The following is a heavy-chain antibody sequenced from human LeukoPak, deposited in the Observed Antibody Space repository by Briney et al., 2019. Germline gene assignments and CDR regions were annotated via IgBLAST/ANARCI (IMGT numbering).Heavy chain of an antibody. D-gene: IGHD1-26*01. CDR1: GFTFSSYA. J-gene: IGHJ6*03. Sequence: GGSLRLSCAASGFTFSSYAMHWVRQAPGKGLEWVAVISYDGSNKYYADSVKGRFTISRDNSKNTLSLQMNSLTAEDTAVYYCAKDFQWELPYYYYMDVWGKGTTVTVSS. CDR3: AKDFQWELPYYYYMDV. V-gene: IGHV3-30*04. CDR2: ISYDGSNK.